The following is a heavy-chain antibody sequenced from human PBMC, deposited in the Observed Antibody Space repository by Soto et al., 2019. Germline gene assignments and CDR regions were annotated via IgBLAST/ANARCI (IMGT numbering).Heavy chain of an antibody. CDR1: GGSISSSSYY. CDR2: IYYSGST. Sequence: QLQLQESGPGLVKPSETLSLTCTVSGGSISSSSYYWGWIRQPPGKGLEWIGTIYYSGSTYYNPSLKSRVTISGDTSQNQFSLKLSSVTAADTAVYYCARLPQLDYWYFDLWGRGTLVTVSS. CDR3: ARLPQLDYWYFDL. J-gene: IGHJ2*01. V-gene: IGHV4-39*01. D-gene: IGHD2-2*01.